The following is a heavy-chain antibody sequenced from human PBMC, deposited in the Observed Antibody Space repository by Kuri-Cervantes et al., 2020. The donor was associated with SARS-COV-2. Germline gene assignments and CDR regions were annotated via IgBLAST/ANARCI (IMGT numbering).Heavy chain of an antibody. CDR1: GFTVSSNY. CDR3: ARSSGSYSPNDAFDI. CDR2: IYSGGST. D-gene: IGHD3-10*01. Sequence: GESLKISCAASGFTVSSNYMSWVRQAPGKGLEWVSVIYSGGSTYYADSVKGRFTISRDNAKSSLYLQMNSLRDEDTAVYYCARSSGSYSPNDAFDIWGQGTMVTVSS. J-gene: IGHJ3*02. V-gene: IGHV3-53*01.